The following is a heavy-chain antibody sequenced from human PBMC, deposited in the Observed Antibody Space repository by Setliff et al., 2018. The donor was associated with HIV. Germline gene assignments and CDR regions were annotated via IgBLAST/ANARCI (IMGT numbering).Heavy chain of an antibody. J-gene: IGHJ4*02. V-gene: IGHV4-61*01. CDR3: ARGLQWLIYPFDY. CDR2: IYYSGST. Sequence: SETLSLTCSVSGASVSSSSYYWGWVRQPPGKGLEWIGYIYYSGSTNYNPSLKSRVTISVDTSKNQFSLKLSSVTAADTAVYYCARGLQWLIYPFDYWGQGTLVTVSS. CDR1: GASVSSSSYY. D-gene: IGHD6-19*01.